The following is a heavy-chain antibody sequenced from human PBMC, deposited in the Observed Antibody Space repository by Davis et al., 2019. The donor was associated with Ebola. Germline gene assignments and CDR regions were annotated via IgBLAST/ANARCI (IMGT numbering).Heavy chain of an antibody. V-gene: IGHV6-1*01. Sequence: SQTLSLTCAISGDSVSSQIAAWNWIRQSTSRGLEWLGRTYLRSTWYTDYAVSLKGRITLNTDTSKNLFSLHLTSVTPEDTAVYYCMKSYYLDYFDLWGQGTMVTVSS. CDR3: MKSYYLDYFDL. J-gene: IGHJ3*01. CDR2: TYLRSTWYT. CDR1: GDSVSSQIAA. D-gene: IGHD3-10*01.